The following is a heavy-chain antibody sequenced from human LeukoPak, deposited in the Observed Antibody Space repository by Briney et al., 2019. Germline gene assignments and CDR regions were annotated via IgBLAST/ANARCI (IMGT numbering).Heavy chain of an antibody. V-gene: IGHV3-72*01. D-gene: IGHD5-24*01. J-gene: IGHJ4*02. CDR2: IRNRANSYTT. CDR3: AGTPVPRGDSRPFDF. Sequence: GGSLRLSCAASGFRFIDHYMDWVRQAPGEGLEWIARIRNRANSYTTEYAASVEGRFSISRDESTSSLFLQMHSLKIEGTAVYYCAGTPVPRGDSRPFDFWGQGTLVTVSS. CDR1: GFRFIDHY.